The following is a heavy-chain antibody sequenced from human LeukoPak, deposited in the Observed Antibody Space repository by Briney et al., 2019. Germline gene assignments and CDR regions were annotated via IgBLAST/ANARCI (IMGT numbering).Heavy chain of an antibody. D-gene: IGHD3-22*01. V-gene: IGHV1-69*01. CDR3: ARGRSFSMIGLMDV. CDR2: IIPIFGTA. CDR1: GGTFSSYA. Sequence: ASVKVSCKASGGTFSSYAISWVRQAPGQGLEWMGGIIPIFGTANYAQKFQGRVTITADESTSTAYMELSSLRSEDTAVYYCARGRSFSMIGLMDVWGQGTTVTVSS. J-gene: IGHJ6*02.